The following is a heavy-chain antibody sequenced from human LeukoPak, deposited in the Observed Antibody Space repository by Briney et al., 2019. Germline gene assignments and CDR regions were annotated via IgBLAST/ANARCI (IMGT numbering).Heavy chain of an antibody. J-gene: IGHJ4*02. CDR3: ARLGGDSGSYYKSFDY. CDR2: IYPGDSDT. V-gene: IGHV5-51*01. Sequence: GESLKISCQASGYTFTDYWIGWVRQMPGKGLEWMGIIYPGDSDTRYSPSFQGQVTISADKSISTAYLQWSSLKASDTAMYYCARLGGDSGSYYKSFDYWGQGTLVTVSS. D-gene: IGHD3-10*01. CDR1: GYTFTDYW.